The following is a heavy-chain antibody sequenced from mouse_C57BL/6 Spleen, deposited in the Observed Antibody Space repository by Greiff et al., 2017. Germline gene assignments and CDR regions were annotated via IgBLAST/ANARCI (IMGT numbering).Heavy chain of an antibody. CDR2: INYDGSST. CDR1: GFTFSDYY. J-gene: IGHJ4*01. CDR3: ARGGNLYYYAMDY. D-gene: IGHD2-1*01. V-gene: IGHV5-16*01. Sequence: EVKLVESGGDLVKPGGSLKLSCTASGFTFSDYYMAWVRQVPEKGLEWVANINYDGSSTYYLDSLKSRFIISRDNAKNILYLQMSSLKSEDTATYYCARGGNLYYYAMDYWGQGTSVTVSS.